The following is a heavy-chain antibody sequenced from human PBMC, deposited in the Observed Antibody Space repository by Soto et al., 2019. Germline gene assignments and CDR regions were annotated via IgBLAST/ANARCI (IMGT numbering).Heavy chain of an antibody. CDR2: VYYSGST. CDR1: GGSVSNDSYY. V-gene: IGHV4-31*03. J-gene: IGHJ6*02. D-gene: IGHD1-1*01. Sequence: QVQLQESGPGLVKPSQTLSLTCTVSGGSVSNDSYYWTWIRQHPGKGLEWIGYVYYSGSTYYNPSLKSRITISIDTSKNQFSLKLSSVTAADTAVYYCARELTGPLGIYGMDVWGQATTVTVSS. CDR3: ARELTGPLGIYGMDV.